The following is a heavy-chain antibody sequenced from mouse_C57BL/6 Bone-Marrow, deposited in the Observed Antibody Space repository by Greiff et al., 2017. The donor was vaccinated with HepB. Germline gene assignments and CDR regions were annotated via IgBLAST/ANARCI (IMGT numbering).Heavy chain of an antibody. D-gene: IGHD1-1*01. V-gene: IGHV1-26*01. CDR2: INPNNGGT. CDR3: ARSRTITTVVAHYFDY. CDR1: GYTFTDYY. J-gene: IGHJ2*01. Sequence: EVQLQQSGPELVKPGASVKISCKASGYTFTDYYMNWVKQSHGKSLEWIGDINPNNGGTSYNQKFKGKATLTVDKSSSTAYMELRSLTSEDSAVYYCARSRTITTVVAHYFDYWGQGTTLTVSS.